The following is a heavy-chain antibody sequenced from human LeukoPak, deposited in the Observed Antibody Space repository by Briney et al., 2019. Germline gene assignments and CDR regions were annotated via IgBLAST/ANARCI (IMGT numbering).Heavy chain of an antibody. CDR3: ARASSDYSLSWFDP. CDR1: GASISSWY. CDR2: ISSSGTT. J-gene: IGHJ5*02. V-gene: IGHV4-4*07. Sequence: PSETLSLTCNVSGASISSWYWNWIRQPAGKGLEWVGHISSSGTTRYNPSLKSRVTMSLDTSKNQFSLKLSSVTAADTAVYYCARASSDYSLSWFDPWGQGTLVTVSS. D-gene: IGHD3-22*01.